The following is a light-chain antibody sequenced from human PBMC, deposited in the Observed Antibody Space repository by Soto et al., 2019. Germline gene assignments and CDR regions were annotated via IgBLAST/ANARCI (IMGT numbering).Light chain of an antibody. CDR1: QSISTY. CDR2: RAS. V-gene: IGKV1-39*01. J-gene: IGKJ1*01. Sequence: DIQMTQSPSSLSASVGDRVTISCRASQSISTYLNWYQQKPGTAPRLLIYRASSVKSGVPPRFSGSGSGRDFTLTISSLRPEDIATYFCQQSYISPPWTFGQGTKVEV. CDR3: QQSYISPPWT.